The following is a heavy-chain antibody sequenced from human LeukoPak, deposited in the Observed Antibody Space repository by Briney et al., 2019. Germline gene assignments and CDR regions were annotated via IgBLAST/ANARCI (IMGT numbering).Heavy chain of an antibody. CDR1: GGSISSVSYS. V-gene: IGHV4-39*01. CDR2: IYYSGTT. D-gene: IGHD5-18*01. J-gene: IGHJ4*02. Sequence: PSETLSLTCTVSGGSISSVSYSWGWIRQPPGRALEWIGSIYYSGTTYYNPSLKSRVTLSVDTSENQFSLKLSSVTAADTAVYYCARRGGRGYSLYYFDYWGQGTLVTVSS. CDR3: ARRGGRGYSLYYFDY.